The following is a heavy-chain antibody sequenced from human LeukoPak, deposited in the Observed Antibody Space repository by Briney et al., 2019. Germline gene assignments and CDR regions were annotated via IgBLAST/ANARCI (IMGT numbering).Heavy chain of an antibody. CDR1: GYTFTGYY. J-gene: IGHJ4*02. D-gene: IGHD5-18*01. CDR2: INPNSGGT. Sequence: EASVKVSCKASGYTFTGYYMHWVRQAPGQGLEWMGWINPNSGGTNYAQKFQGWVTMTRDTSISTAYMELSRLRSVDTAVYYCARGAQLWGGEFDYWGQGTLVTVSS. V-gene: IGHV1-2*04. CDR3: ARGAQLWGGEFDY.